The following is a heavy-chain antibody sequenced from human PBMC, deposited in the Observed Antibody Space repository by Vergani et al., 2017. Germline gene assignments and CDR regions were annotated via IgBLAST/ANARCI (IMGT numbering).Heavy chain of an antibody. Sequence: QVQVVQSGAEVKKSGASVKVSCKTSGYTFSNYYMHWVRQAPGQGLEWMGIINPSGGHTNYAQKFQGRVTMTRDTSPSTVYMELSGLRAEDTAIYYCARGDYGILTGYRYWGQGTLVTVSA. J-gene: IGHJ4*02. D-gene: IGHD3-9*01. V-gene: IGHV1-46*03. CDR3: ARGDYGILTGYRY. CDR1: GYTFSNYY. CDR2: INPSGGHT.